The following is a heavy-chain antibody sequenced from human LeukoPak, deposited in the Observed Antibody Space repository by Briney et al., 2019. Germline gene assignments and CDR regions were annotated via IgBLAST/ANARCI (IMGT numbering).Heavy chain of an antibody. Sequence: GGSLRLSCAASGFTFSSYAMSWVRQAPGKGLEWVSAISGSGGSTYYADSVKGRFTISRDNSKNTLYLQMNSLRSDDTAVYYCARISTSFQRGYYGMDVWGQGTTVTVSS. V-gene: IGHV3-23*01. CDR1: GFTFSSYA. D-gene: IGHD2-2*01. CDR2: ISGSGGST. CDR3: ARISTSFQRGYYGMDV. J-gene: IGHJ6*02.